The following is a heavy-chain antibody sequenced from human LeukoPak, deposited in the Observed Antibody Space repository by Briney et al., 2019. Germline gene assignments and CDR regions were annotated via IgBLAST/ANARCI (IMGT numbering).Heavy chain of an antibody. D-gene: IGHD1-26*01. CDR1: GFTFSNFL. CDR2: ISGSGGDT. V-gene: IGHV3-23*01. J-gene: IGHJ4*02. Sequence: GGSLRLSCAASGFTFSNFLMTWVRQAPGKGPEWVSAISGSGGDTYYADPGKGRFTISRDNAKKTVYLQMNSLRAEDTAVYYCAKKGATTGDFDYWGQGTLVTVSS. CDR3: AKKGATTGDFDY.